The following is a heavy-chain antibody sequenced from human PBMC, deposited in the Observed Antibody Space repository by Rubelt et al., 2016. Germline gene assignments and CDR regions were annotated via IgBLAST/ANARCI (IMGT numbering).Heavy chain of an antibody. CDR2: INHSGST. CDR3: ARETGYSGYPADY. J-gene: IGHJ4*02. CDR1: GGSFSGYY. Sequence: QVQLQQWGAGLLKPSETLSLTCAVYGGSFSGYYWSWIRQPPGKGLEWIGEINHSGSTNYNPSPKRRGNMSVETSKNQLSLKPSSVTAADTAVYYCARETGYSGYPADYWGQGTLVTVYS. D-gene: IGHD5-12*01. V-gene: IGHV4-34*01.